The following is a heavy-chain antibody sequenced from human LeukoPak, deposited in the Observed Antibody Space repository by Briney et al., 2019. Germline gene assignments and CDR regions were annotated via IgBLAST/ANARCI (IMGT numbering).Heavy chain of an antibody. J-gene: IGHJ4*02. CDR1: GGSISYYY. CDR2: IYYSGST. D-gene: IGHD1-20*01. V-gene: IGHV4-59*08. CDR3: ARRKGYNWNDGYFDY. Sequence: SETLSLTCTVSGGSISYYYWSWIRQPPGKGLEWIGYIYYSGSTNYNPSLKSRVTISVDTSKNQFSLKLSSVTAADTAVYYCARRKGYNWNDGYFDYWGQGTLVTVSS.